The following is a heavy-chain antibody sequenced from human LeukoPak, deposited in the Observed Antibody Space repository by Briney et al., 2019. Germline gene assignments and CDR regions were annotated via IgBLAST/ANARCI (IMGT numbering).Heavy chain of an antibody. CDR1: GYSISSGYY. D-gene: IGHD3-10*01. Sequence: PSETLSLTCAVSGYSISSGYYWGWIRQPPGKGLEWIGSIYHSGSTYYNPSLKSRVTISVDTSKNQFSLKLSSVTAADTAVYYCARLAVVRGVGGWFDPWGQGTLVTVTS. CDR2: IYHSGST. V-gene: IGHV4-38-2*01. J-gene: IGHJ5*02. CDR3: ARLAVVRGVGGWFDP.